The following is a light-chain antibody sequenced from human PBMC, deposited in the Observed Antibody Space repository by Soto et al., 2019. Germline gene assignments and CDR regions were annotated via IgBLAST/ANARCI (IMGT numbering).Light chain of an antibody. CDR1: QSVSSSY. V-gene: IGKV3-20*01. CDR3: QQYGNSLYT. CDR2: AAS. Sequence: EIVLTQSPGTLSLSPGEGATLSCRASQSVSSSYLAWYQQKPGQTPRLLIYAASSRATGIPDRFSGSGSGTDFTLTISRLEPDDFAVYYCQQYGNSLYTFGQGTKMEIK. J-gene: IGKJ2*01.